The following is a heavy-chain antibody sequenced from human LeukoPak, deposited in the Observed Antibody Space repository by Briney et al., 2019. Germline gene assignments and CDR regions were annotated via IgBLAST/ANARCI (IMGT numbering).Heavy chain of an antibody. CDR3: AKSYSSGWYGDRNMDV. CDR1: GFTFDDYA. CDR2: ISWDGGST. V-gene: IGHV3-43D*04. Sequence: GGSLRLSCAASGFTFDDYAMHWVRQAPGKGLEWVSLISWDGGSTYYADSVKGRFTISRDNSENSLYLQMNSLRAEDTALYYCAKSYSSGWYGDRNMDVWGKGTTVTVSS. D-gene: IGHD6-19*01. J-gene: IGHJ6*03.